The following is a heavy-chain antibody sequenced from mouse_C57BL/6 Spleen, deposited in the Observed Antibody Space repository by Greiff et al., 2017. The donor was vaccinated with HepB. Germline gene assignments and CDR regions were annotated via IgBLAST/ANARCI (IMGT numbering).Heavy chain of an antibody. Sequence: VQLQQPGAELVKPGASVKMSCKASGYTFTSYWITWVKQRPGQGLEWIGDIYPGSGSTNYNEKFKSKATLTVDTSSSTAYMQLSSLTSEDSAVYYCARRGSYGNYGDYWGQGTTLTVSS. J-gene: IGHJ2*01. V-gene: IGHV1-55*01. CDR1: GYTFTSYW. CDR3: ARRGSYGNYGDY. CDR2: IYPGSGST. D-gene: IGHD2-1*01.